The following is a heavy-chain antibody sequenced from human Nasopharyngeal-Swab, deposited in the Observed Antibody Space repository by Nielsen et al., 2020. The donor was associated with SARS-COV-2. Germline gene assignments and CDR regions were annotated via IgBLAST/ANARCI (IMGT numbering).Heavy chain of an antibody. Sequence: SETLSLTCAVYGGSFSGYYWSWIRQPPGKGLEWIGEINLSGSTNYNPSLKSRVTISVDTSKNKSSLKLSAVAAADTAVYYGARGLSIAVGYYYYYGMDVWGQGTTVTVSS. CDR3: ARGLSIAVGYYYYYGMDV. J-gene: IGHJ6*02. CDR2: INLSGST. D-gene: IGHD6-19*01. V-gene: IGHV4-34*01. CDR1: GGSFSGYY.